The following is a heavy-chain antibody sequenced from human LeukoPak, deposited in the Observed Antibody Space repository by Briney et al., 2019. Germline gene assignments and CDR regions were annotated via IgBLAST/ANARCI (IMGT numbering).Heavy chain of an antibody. Sequence: SETLSLTCAVYGGSFSGYYWSWIRQPPGKWLEWIGEINHSGSTNYNPSLKSRVTISVDTSKNQFSLKLSSVTAADTAVYYCARRPLVYYGSGSYYNSMFDYWGQGTLVTVSS. J-gene: IGHJ4*02. CDR1: GGSFSGYY. D-gene: IGHD3-10*01. V-gene: IGHV4-34*01. CDR3: ARRPLVYYGSGSYYNSMFDY. CDR2: INHSGST.